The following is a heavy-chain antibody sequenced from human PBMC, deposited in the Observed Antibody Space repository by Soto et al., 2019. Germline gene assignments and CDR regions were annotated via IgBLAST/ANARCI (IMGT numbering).Heavy chain of an antibody. CDR2: IYQSGST. J-gene: IGHJ5*02. Sequence: SETLSLTCAVSGGSISDSLWWNWVRQPPGKGLEWIGEIYQSGSTHYSPSLKSRVTISIDKSNNLLSLRLTSVTAADTAVYYCARIPVDTAMIYWFDPWGQGTLVTVSS. CDR3: ARIPVDTAMIYWFDP. V-gene: IGHV4-4*02. CDR1: GGSISDSLW. D-gene: IGHD5-18*01.